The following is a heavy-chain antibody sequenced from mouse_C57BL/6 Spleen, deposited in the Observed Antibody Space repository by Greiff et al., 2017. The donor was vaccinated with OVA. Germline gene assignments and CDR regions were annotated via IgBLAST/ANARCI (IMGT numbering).Heavy chain of an antibody. CDR1: GYAFTNYL. J-gene: IGHJ3*01. D-gene: IGHD2-12*01. CDR3: ARHEKVYSSWFAY. CDR2: INPGSGGT. V-gene: IGHV1-54*01. Sequence: VQLQQSGAELVRPGTSVKVSCKASGYAFTNYLIEWVKQRPGQGLEWIGVINPGSGGTNYNEKFKGKATLTADKSSSTVYMELSRLTSEDSAVYFCARHEKVYSSWFAYWGQGTLVTVSA.